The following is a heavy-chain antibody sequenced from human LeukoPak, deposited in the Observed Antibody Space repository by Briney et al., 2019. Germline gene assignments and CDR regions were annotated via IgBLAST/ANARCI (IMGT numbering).Heavy chain of an antibody. J-gene: IGHJ4*02. CDR3: ASDDLRYPLD. CDR1: GFTFSSYG. V-gene: IGHV3-33*01. Sequence: PGGSLRLSCAASGFTFSSYGIHWVRQAPGKGLEWVAVIWYDGSQRHYADSVKGRFTISRDNSKKTVYLQMNSLRAEDTAVYYCASDDLRYPLDWGQGTVSTVSS. D-gene: IGHD3-9*01. CDR2: IWYDGSQR.